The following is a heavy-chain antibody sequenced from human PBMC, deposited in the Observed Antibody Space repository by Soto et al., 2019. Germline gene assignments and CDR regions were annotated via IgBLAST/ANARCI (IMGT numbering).Heavy chain of an antibody. CDR1: GGTFSSYA. D-gene: IGHD3-3*01. Sequence: GXSVKVSCKASGGTFSSYAISWVRQAPGQGLEWMGGIIPIFGTANYAQKFRGRVTITADKSTSTAYMELSSLRSEDTAVYYCASSLYDFWSGYLTQNIYYYYGMDVWGQGTTVTGSS. CDR2: IIPIFGTA. CDR3: ASSLYDFWSGYLTQNIYYYYGMDV. V-gene: IGHV1-69*06. J-gene: IGHJ6*02.